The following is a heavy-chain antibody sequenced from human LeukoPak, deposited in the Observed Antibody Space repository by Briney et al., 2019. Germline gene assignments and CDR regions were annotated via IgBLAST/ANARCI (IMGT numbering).Heavy chain of an antibody. Sequence: SVKVSCKASGGTFSSYAISWVRQAPGQGLEWMGGIIPIFGTANYAQKFQGRVTITTDESTSTAYMELSSLRSEDTAVYYCARGARSSMHYYDSSPLGYWGQGTLVTVSS. CDR3: ARGARSSMHYYDSSPLGY. V-gene: IGHV1-69*05. D-gene: IGHD3-22*01. CDR2: IIPIFGTA. J-gene: IGHJ4*02. CDR1: GGTFSSYA.